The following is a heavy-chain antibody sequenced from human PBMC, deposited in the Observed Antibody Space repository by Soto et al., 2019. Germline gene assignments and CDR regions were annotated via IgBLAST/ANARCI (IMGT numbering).Heavy chain of an antibody. CDR3: ARSPQWLVPSYYFDY. J-gene: IGHJ4*02. CDR1: GGSISSGGYY. D-gene: IGHD6-19*01. V-gene: IGHV4-31*03. CDR2: IYYSGST. Sequence: PSETLSLTCTVSGGSISSGGYYWSWIRQHPGKGLEWIGYIYYSGSTYYNPSLKSRVTISVDTSKNQFSLKLSSVTAADTAVYYCARSPQWLVPSYYFDYWGQGTLVTVSS.